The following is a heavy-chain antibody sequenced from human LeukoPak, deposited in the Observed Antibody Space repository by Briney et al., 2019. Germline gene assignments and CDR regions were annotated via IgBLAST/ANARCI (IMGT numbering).Heavy chain of an antibody. CDR3: ASLGTPRLYYSMDV. D-gene: IGHD2-15*01. V-gene: IGHV4-34*01. J-gene: IGHJ6*02. CDR2: INHSGST. CDR1: GGSFSGYY. Sequence: PSETLSLTCAVYGGSFSGYYWSWIRQPPGKGLEWIGEINHSGSTNYNPSLKSRVTISVDTSKNQFSLKLSSVTAADTAVYYCASLGTPRLYYSMDVWGQGTTVTVCS.